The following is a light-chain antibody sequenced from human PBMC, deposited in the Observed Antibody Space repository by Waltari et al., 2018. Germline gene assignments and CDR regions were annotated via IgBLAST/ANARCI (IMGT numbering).Light chain of an antibody. CDR3: CSYAGSYTLV. J-gene: IGLJ2*01. Sequence: QSALTQPRSVSGSPGQSVTISCTGTSSDVGGYTYVSGYQQHPGKAPKLLINDVSKRPSGVPDRFSGSKSGNTASLTISGLQAEDEADYYCCSYAGSYTLVFGGGTKLTVL. CDR1: SSDVGGYTY. CDR2: DVS. V-gene: IGLV2-11*01.